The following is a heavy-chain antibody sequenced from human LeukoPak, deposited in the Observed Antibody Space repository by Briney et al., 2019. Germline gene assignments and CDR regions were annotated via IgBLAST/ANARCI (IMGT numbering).Heavy chain of an antibody. J-gene: IGHJ6*03. D-gene: IGHD2-2*01. CDR3: ARDRGYQLRKLYYYYYMDV. CDR1: GFTFSLYH. CDR2: ISSGGGTI. V-gene: IGHV3-48*01. Sequence: DPGGSLRLSCAASGFTFSLYHMNWVRQAPGKGLEWLSYISSGGGTIYYADSVKGRFTISRDNAKNSLYLQMNSLRVEDTAVYYCARDRGYQLRKLYYYYYMDVWGKGTTVTVSS.